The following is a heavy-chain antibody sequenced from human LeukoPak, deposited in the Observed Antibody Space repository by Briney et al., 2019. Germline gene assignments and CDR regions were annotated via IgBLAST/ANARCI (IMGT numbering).Heavy chain of an antibody. V-gene: IGHV3-23*01. CDR1: GFTFSSDA. CDR3: AKGLAVAGSDAFDI. CDR2: ISGSGGST. J-gene: IGHJ3*02. D-gene: IGHD6-19*01. Sequence: GGSLRLSCAASGFTFSSDAMSWGRQAPGEGLEWVSAISGSGGSTYYADSVKGRFTTSRDNSENTLYLQMHRLRVEDTAVYYCAKGLAVAGSDAFDIWGQGTMVTVSS.